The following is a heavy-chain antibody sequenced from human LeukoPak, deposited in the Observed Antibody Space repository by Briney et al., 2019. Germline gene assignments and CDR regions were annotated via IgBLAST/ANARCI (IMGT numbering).Heavy chain of an antibody. J-gene: IGHJ4*02. CDR2: IIPILGIA. D-gene: IGHD3-22*01. Sequence: GASVKVSCKASGYTFTSYGISWVRQAPGQGLEWMGRIIPILGIANYAQKFQGRVTITADKSTSTTYMELSSLRSEDTAVYYCAGDQSAPYYYDSSGYYSVGYWGQGTLVTVSS. V-gene: IGHV1-69*04. CDR3: AGDQSAPYYYDSSGYYSVGY. CDR1: GYTFTSYG.